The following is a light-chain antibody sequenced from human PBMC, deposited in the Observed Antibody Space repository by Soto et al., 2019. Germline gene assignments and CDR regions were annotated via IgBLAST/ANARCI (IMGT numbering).Light chain of an antibody. Sequence: EVVLTQSPVTLSLSPGERATPSCRASQTVSNNYLAWYQQKPGQAPRLLIFGSSDRATGIPDRFSGSGSGTDFTLTISRLEPEDFAVYYCKQYGSSPPYTFGQGTKLEIK. CDR1: QTVSNNY. CDR2: GSS. J-gene: IGKJ2*01. V-gene: IGKV3-20*01. CDR3: KQYGSSPPYT.